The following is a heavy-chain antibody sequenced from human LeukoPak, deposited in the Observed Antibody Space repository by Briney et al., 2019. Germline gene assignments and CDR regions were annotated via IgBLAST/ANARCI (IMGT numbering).Heavy chain of an antibody. CDR2: ISGSGAAT. CDR1: EFTGFTFSGSA. Sequence: HPGGSLRLSCAASEFTGFTFSGSAMSWVRQAPGKGLEWVSAISGSGAATFYADSVKGRFTISRDNSKNTLYLQMNSLRAEDAAVYYCAKVGLYRYSGSYLGDAFDIWGQGTMVTVSS. V-gene: IGHV3-23*01. CDR3: AKVGLYRYSGSYLGDAFDI. D-gene: IGHD1-26*01. J-gene: IGHJ3*02.